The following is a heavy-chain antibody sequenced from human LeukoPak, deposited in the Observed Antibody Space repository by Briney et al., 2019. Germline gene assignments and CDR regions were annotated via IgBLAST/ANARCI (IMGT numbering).Heavy chain of an antibody. CDR2: IYSGGST. D-gene: IGHD3-10*01. CDR1: GFTFSDYY. J-gene: IGHJ3*02. Sequence: PGGSLRLSCAASGFTFSDYYMGWMRQAPGKGLEWVSVIYSGGSTYYADSVRGRFTISRDNSKNTLYLQMNSLRAEDTAVYYCARTRFGELLGAFDIWGQGTMVTVSS. V-gene: IGHV3-53*01. CDR3: ARTRFGELLGAFDI.